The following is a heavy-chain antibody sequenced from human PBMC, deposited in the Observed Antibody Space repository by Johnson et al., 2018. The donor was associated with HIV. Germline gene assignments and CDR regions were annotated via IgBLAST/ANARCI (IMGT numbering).Heavy chain of an antibody. D-gene: IGHD2-2*01. J-gene: IGHJ3*02. CDR1: GFSVSNNY. CDR2: IYTGGST. Sequence: VQLVESGGGVVRPSGSLSLSCGASGFSVSNNYMYWVRQAPGKGPEWVSIIYTGGSTYYADSVKGRFTISRDNSKNTLFLQMNSLRAEDTAVYYCAKESPREYQLPTDAFDIWGQGTMVTVSS. CDR3: AKESPREYQLPTDAFDI. V-gene: IGHV3-66*01.